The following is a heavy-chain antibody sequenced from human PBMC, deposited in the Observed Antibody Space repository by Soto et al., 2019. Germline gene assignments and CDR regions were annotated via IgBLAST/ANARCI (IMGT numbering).Heavy chain of an antibody. D-gene: IGHD4-4*01. CDR2: IWYDGSNK. CDR1: GFTFRSYG. Sequence: QVQLVESGGGVVQPGRSLRLSCAASGFTFRSYGMHWVRQAPGKGLEWVAVIWYDGSNKYYADSVKGRFTISRDNSKNTLYLQMNSLRAEVTAVYYCARDQGTVATFYYYLAMDVWGQGTTVTVSS. CDR3: ARDQGTVATFYYYLAMDV. J-gene: IGHJ6*02. V-gene: IGHV3-33*01.